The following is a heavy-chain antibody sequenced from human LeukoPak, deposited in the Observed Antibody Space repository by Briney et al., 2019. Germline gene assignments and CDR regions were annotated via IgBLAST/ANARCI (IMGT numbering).Heavy chain of an antibody. CDR3: AKVKGEVIGAFDI. Sequence: LPGGSLRLSCSASGFTFSSYAMHWVRQAPGKGLEWVAVISYDGNNRYYADSVKGRFTISRYNSKNTLYLQMNSLRAEDTAVYYCAKVKGEVIGAFDIWGQGTMVTVSS. V-gene: IGHV3-30*04. CDR2: ISYDGNNR. D-gene: IGHD3-16*01. CDR1: GFTFSSYA. J-gene: IGHJ3*02.